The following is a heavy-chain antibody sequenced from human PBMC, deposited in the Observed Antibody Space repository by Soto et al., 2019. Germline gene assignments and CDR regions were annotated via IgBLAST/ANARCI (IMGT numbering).Heavy chain of an antibody. CDR1: GFTFSSYG. V-gene: IGHV3-33*01. Sequence: ESGGGVVQPGRSLRLSCAASGFTFSSYGMHWVRQAPGKGLEWVAVIWYDGSNKYYADSVKGRFTISRDNSKNTLYLQMNSLRAEDTAVYYCARDLLFSVATIDEPNYYFDYWGQGTLVTVSS. CDR3: ARDLLFSVATIDEPNYYFDY. D-gene: IGHD5-12*01. J-gene: IGHJ4*02. CDR2: IWYDGSNK.